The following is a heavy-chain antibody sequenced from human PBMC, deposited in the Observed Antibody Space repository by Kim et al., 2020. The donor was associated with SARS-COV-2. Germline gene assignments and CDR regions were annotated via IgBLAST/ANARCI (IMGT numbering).Heavy chain of an antibody. V-gene: IGHV3-49*02. Sequence: ASVNGRFTISRDDSKSIAYLQVNSLKTEDTALYYCTRGGDQLYYYYGMDVWGQGTTVTVSS. CDR3: TRGGDQLYYYYGMDV. J-gene: IGHJ6*02. D-gene: IGHD4-17*01.